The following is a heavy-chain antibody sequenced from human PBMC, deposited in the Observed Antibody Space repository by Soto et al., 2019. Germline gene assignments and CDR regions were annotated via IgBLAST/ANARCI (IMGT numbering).Heavy chain of an antibody. J-gene: IGHJ4*02. D-gene: IGHD2-2*01. CDR1: GGSFSGYY. V-gene: IGHV4-34*01. CDR3: ARIPLYCSSTSCYVRRIGYFDY. CDR2: INHSGST. Sequence: QVQLQQWGAGLLKPSETLSLTCAVYGGSFSGYYWSWIRQPPGKGLEWIGEINHSGSTNYNPSLKSRVTIPVDTSKNQFSLKLSSVPAADTAVYYCARIPLYCSSTSCYVRRIGYFDYWGQGTLVTVSS.